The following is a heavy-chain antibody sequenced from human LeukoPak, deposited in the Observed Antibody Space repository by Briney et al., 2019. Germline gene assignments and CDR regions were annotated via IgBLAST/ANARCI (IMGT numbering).Heavy chain of an antibody. CDR2: IDPKNGDT. CDR3: ARLSAL. CDR1: GYPFSDYY. J-gene: IGHJ4*02. Sequence: RASVKVSCKTSGYPFSDYYIHWIRQASGQRLESMGWIDPKNGDTKYAQRSQGRLTISMDTSIDTVYMELSSLRYDDTAVYYCARLSALWGQGTLVTVSS. V-gene: IGHV1-2*02.